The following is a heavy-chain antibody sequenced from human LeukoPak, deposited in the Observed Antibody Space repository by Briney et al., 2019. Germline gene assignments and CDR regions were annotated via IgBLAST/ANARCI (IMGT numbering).Heavy chain of an antibody. CDR3: ARRRGYYYDSSGSYYFDY. CDR2: IYYSGST. Sequence: SETLSLTCTVSGGSISSSSYYWGWICQPPGKGLEWIGSIYYSGSTYYNPSLKSRVTISVDTSKNQFSLKLSSVTAADTAVYYCARRRGYYYDSSGSYYFDYWGQGTLVTVSS. J-gene: IGHJ4*02. D-gene: IGHD3-22*01. CDR1: GGSISSSSYY. V-gene: IGHV4-39*01.